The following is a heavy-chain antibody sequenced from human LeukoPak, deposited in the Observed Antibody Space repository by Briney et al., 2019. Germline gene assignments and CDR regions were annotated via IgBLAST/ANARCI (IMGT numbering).Heavy chain of an antibody. CDR3: ARGGSGVAFDY. Sequence: PSETLSLTCTVSGGSISSGGYYWSWIRQHPGKGLEWIGYIYYSGSTYYNPSLKSRVTISVDTSKNQFSLRLSSVTAADTAVYYCARGGSGVAFDYWGQGTLVTVSS. V-gene: IGHV4-31*03. CDR1: GGSISSGGYY. J-gene: IGHJ4*02. CDR2: IYYSGST. D-gene: IGHD5-12*01.